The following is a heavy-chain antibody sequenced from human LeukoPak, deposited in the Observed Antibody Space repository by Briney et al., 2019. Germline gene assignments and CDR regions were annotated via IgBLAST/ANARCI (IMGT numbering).Heavy chain of an antibody. CDR1: GYSISSGYY. D-gene: IGHD1-14*01. J-gene: IGHJ4*02. CDR2: IYHSGST. CDR3: ARHEPPPTWDSDY. Sequence: SETLSLTCAVSGYSISSGYYWGWIRQPPGKGLEWIGSIYHSGSTYYNPSLKSRVTISVDTSKNQFSLKLSSVTAADTAVYYCARHEPPPTWDSDYCGQGTLVTVSS. V-gene: IGHV4-38-2*01.